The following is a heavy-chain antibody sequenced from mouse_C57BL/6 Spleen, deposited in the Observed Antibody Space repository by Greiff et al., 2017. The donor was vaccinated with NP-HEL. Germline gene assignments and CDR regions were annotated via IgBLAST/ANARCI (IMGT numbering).Heavy chain of an antibody. V-gene: IGHV1-55*01. J-gene: IGHJ4*01. CDR2: IYPGSGST. CDR3: ARHLLPRAMDY. CDR1: GYTFTSYW. Sequence: QVQLKQPGAELVKPGASVKMSCKASGYTFTSYWITWVKQRPGQGLEWIGDIYPGSGSTNYNEKFKSKATLTVDTSSSTAYMQLSSLTSEDSAVYYCARHLLPRAMDYWGQGTSVTVSS.